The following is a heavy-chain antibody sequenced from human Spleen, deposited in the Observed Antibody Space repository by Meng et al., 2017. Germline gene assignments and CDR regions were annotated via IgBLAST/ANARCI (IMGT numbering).Heavy chain of an antibody. V-gene: IGHV4-59*01. CDR3: ARSYCSGGSCYSVMDV. CDR2: IYHNGDT. Sequence: SETLSLTCTVSDDSISSYYWNWIRQPPGKGLEWIGFIYHNGDTNYNPSLKSRVTISVDTSKNQFSLKLVSVTAADTAVYYCARSYCSGGSCYSVMDVWGQGTTVTVSS. D-gene: IGHD2-15*01. CDR1: DDSISSYY. J-gene: IGHJ6*02.